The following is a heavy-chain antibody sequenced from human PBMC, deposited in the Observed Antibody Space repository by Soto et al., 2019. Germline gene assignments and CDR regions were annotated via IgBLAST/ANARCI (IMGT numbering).Heavy chain of an antibody. V-gene: IGHV3-30-3*01. Sequence: QVQLVESGGGVVQPGTSLRLSCAASGFTFSSYAMHWVRQAPGKGLEWVAVISYDGYNKYYADSVKGRFTISRDNSKNTLYLQMNSLRAEDTAVYYCARGPYCSGGTCFGSQSAFAIWGQGTMVTVSS. J-gene: IGHJ3*02. CDR1: GFTFSSYA. CDR2: ISYDGYNK. D-gene: IGHD2-15*01. CDR3: ARGPYCSGGTCFGSQSAFAI.